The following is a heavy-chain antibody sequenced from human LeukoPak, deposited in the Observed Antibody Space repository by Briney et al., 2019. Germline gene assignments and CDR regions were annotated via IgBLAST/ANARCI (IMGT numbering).Heavy chain of an antibody. CDR2: IIPIFGTA. CDR3: ARTRGSHISMAYLDY. J-gene: IGHJ4*02. V-gene: IGHV1-69*06. CDR1: GGTFSSYA. Sequence: ASVKVSCKASGGTFSSYAISWVRQAPGQGLEWMGGIIPIFGTANYAQKFQGRVTITADKSTSTAYMELSSLRSDDTAVYYCARTRGSHISMAYLDYWGQGTLVTVSS. D-gene: IGHD2/OR15-2a*01.